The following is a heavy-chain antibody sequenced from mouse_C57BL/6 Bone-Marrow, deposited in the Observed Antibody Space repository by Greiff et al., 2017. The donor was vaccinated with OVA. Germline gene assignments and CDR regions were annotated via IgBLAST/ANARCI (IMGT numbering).Heavy chain of an antibody. V-gene: IGHV1-19*01. CDR1: GYTFTDYY. CDR2: INPYNGSP. D-gene: IGHD2-4*01. J-gene: IGHJ4*01. CDR3: AGVYDYVYAMDY. Sequence: EVQLQQSGPVLVKPGASVTMSCKASGYTFTDYYMNWVKQSHGKSLEWIGVINPYNGSPSYNQKFKGKATLTIDKSSTTAYMELNSLTSEDSAVYYCAGVYDYVYAMDYWGQGTSVTVSA.